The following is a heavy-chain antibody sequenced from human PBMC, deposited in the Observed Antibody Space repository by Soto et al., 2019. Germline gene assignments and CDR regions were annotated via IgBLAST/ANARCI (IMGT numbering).Heavy chain of an antibody. V-gene: IGHV3-30*18. CDR1: GFTFSSYG. D-gene: IGHD2-15*01. CDR3: AKVGYCSGGSCYSDTAMAHFDY. Sequence: GGSLRLSCAASGFTFSSYGMHWVRQAPGKGLEWVAVISYDGSNKYYADSVKGRFTISRDNSKNTLYLQMNSLRAEDTAVYYCAKVGYCSGGSCYSDTAMAHFDYWGQGT. CDR2: ISYDGSNK. J-gene: IGHJ4*02.